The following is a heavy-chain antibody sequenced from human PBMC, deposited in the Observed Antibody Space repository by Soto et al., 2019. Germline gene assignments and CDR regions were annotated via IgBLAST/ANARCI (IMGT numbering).Heavy chain of an antibody. D-gene: IGHD3-22*01. V-gene: IGHV3-48*03. J-gene: IGHJ3*02. CDR2: ISSSGSTI. CDR3: ARGGYYYDTRDAFDI. CDR1: GFTFSSYE. Sequence: PGGSLRLSCAASGFTFSSYEMNWVRQAPGKGLEWVSYISSSGSTIYYADSVKGRFTISRDNAKNSLYLQMNSLRAEDTAVYYCARGGYYYDTRDAFDIWGQGTMVTVPS.